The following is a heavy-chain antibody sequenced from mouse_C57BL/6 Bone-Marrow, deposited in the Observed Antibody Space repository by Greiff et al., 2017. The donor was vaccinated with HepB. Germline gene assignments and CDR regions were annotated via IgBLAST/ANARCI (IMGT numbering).Heavy chain of an antibody. V-gene: IGHV14-4*01. Sequence: DVQLQESGAELVRPGASVKLSCTASGFNIKDDYMHWVKQRPEQGLEWIGWIDPENGDTEYASKFQGKATITADTSSNTAYLQLSSLTSEDTAVYYCTTYSNYVAFDYWGQGTTLTVSS. CDR1: GFNIKDDY. J-gene: IGHJ2*01. CDR2: IDPENGDT. CDR3: TTYSNYVAFDY. D-gene: IGHD2-5*01.